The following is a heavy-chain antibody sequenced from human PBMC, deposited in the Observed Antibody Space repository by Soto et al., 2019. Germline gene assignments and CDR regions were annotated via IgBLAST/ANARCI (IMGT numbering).Heavy chain of an antibody. Sequence: QVQLVQSGAEVKKPGSSVKVSCKASGGTFNTYNINWVRQAPGQGLEWMGGILPIFGTTNYAKRFQGRVTITPDDSTSTAYMELSRLRSEDTGVYYCARDETGDSYYYYCGMDVWGQGTTVTVTS. CDR2: ILPIFGTT. J-gene: IGHJ6*02. V-gene: IGHV1-69*01. CDR3: ARDETGDSYYYYCGMDV. D-gene: IGHD7-27*01. CDR1: GGTFNTYN.